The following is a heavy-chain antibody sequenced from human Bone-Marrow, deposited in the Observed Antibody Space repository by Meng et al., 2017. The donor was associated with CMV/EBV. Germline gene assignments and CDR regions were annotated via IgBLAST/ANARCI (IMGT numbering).Heavy chain of an antibody. V-gene: IGHV1-69*05. Sequence: SVKVSCKASGGTFSSYAISWVRQAPGQGLEWMGGIIPIFGTANYAQKFQGRVTITTDESTSTAYMELSSLRSEDTAVYYCARDLPYSGSLSAFDVWGQGTMVTVSS. CDR2: IIPIFGTA. CDR3: ARDLPYSGSLSAFDV. CDR1: GGTFSSYA. J-gene: IGHJ3*01. D-gene: IGHD1-26*01.